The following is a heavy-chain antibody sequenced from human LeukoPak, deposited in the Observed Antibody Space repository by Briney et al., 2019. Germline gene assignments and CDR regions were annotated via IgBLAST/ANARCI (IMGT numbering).Heavy chain of an antibody. CDR1: GFTFSSYW. Sequence: GGSLRLSWAAPGFTFSSYWMSWVRQAPGKGREWLANIRQDGGEKYYVDSVKGRFTISRDNAKNSLYLQMNSLRAEDTAVYYCARDKSWSGYYINDYYYYGMDVWGQGTTVTVSS. J-gene: IGHJ6*02. CDR2: IRQDGGEK. D-gene: IGHD3-3*01. V-gene: IGHV3-7*03. CDR3: ARDKSWSGYYINDYYYYGMDV.